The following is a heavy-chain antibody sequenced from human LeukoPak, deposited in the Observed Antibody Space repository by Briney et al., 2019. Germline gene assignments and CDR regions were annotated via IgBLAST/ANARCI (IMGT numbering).Heavy chain of an antibody. CDR3: ARQWLALDY. CDR2: ISGSGSPI. Sequence: GGSLRLSCAGSGFTFSSYSINWVRQAPGKGLQWVSYISGSGSPIFYADSVKGRFTISRDNAGNSVFLQMNSLRAEDTAVYYCARQWLALDYWGQGSLVTVSS. CDR1: GFTFSSYS. V-gene: IGHV3-48*01. J-gene: IGHJ4*02. D-gene: IGHD6-19*01.